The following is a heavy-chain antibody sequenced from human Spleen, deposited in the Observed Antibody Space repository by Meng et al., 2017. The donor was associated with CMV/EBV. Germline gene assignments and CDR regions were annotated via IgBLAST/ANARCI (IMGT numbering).Heavy chain of an antibody. D-gene: IGHD2-2*01. CDR1: GGSFSGYY. J-gene: IGHJ1*01. CDR2: INHNGST. CDR3: ARGHCSNNSCYEYFQH. Sequence: SETLSLTCAVFGGSFSGYYWSWIRQPPGRGLEWIGEINHNGSTNYNPSLKTRVSISADLSKKQFSLKLSSVTAADTAVYYCARGHCSNNSCYEYFQHWGQGTLVTVSS. V-gene: IGHV4-34*01.